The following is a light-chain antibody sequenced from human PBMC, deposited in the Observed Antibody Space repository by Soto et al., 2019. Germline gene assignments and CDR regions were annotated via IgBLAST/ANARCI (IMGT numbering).Light chain of an antibody. CDR3: STYRFSGTPVV. V-gene: IGLV2-18*02. J-gene: IGLJ2*01. Sequence: QSALTQPPSVSGSPGQAVTISCTGTRSDVGSYNRVSWYQQTPGTAPKLIIYEVSDRPSGVPDRFSGSKSGNTASLTISGLQAEDEASYFCSTYRFSGTPVVFGGGTKLTVL. CDR2: EVS. CDR1: RSDVGSYNR.